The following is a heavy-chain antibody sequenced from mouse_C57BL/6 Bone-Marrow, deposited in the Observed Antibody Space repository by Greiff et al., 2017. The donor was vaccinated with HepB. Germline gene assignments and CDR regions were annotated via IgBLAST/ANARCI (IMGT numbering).Heavy chain of an antibody. CDR3: VRSYYYGSSFYAMDY. Sequence: EVQLVESGGGLVQPKGPLKLSCAASGFSFNTYAMNWVRQAPGKGLEWVARIRSKSNNYATYYADSVKDRFTISRDDSESMLYLQMNNLKTEDTAMYYCVRSYYYGSSFYAMDYWGQGTSVTVSS. CDR2: IRSKSNNYAT. V-gene: IGHV10-1*01. J-gene: IGHJ4*01. D-gene: IGHD1-1*01. CDR1: GFSFNTYA.